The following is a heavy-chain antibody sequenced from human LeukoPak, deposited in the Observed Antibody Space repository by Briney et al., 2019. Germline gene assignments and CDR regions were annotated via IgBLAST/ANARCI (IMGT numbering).Heavy chain of an antibody. CDR2: INHRGST. Sequence: SESLSLTRVVYRGSFRGYYWSWIRQPPGRGLEGIGEINHRGSTNYNPSLKSRVTMSVDTSKNQFSLKLNSVTAAHTAVYYCARDEAAAGPMDYMDVWATGATVTLSS. CDR3: ARDEAAAGPMDYMDV. CDR1: RGSFRGYY. D-gene: IGHD6-13*01. J-gene: IGHJ6*03. V-gene: IGHV4-34*01.